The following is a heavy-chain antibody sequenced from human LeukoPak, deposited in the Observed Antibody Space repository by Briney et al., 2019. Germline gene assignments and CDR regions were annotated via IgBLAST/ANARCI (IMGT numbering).Heavy chain of an antibody. Sequence: GGSLRLSCAASGFTFSSYAMSWVRQAPGKGLEWVSAISGSGGSTYYADSVKGRFTISRDNSNNTLYLQMNSLRAEDTAVYYCAKTTSRSSRPLDYWGQGIQVTVSS. J-gene: IGHJ4*02. CDR2: ISGSGGST. CDR3: AKTTSRSSRPLDY. V-gene: IGHV3-23*01. D-gene: IGHD2-2*01. CDR1: GFTFSSYA.